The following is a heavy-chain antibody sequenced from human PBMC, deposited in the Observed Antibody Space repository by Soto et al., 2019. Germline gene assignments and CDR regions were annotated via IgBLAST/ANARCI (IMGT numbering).Heavy chain of an antibody. CDR1: GYTFTSYD. D-gene: IGHD6-13*01. CDR3: ARRGYSSSWYYFYSYGMDV. J-gene: IGHJ6*02. CDR2: MNPNSGNT. V-gene: IGHV1-8*01. Sequence: QVQLVQSGAEVKKPGASVKVSCKASGYTFTSYDINWVRQATGQGLEWMGWMNPNSGNTDYAQKFQGRVTMTRNTSISTAYRELSSLRSEDTAVYYCARRGYSSSWYYFYSYGMDVWGQGTTVTVSS.